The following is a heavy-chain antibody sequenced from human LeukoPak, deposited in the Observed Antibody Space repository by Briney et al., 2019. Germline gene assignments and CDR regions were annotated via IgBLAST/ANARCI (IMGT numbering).Heavy chain of an antibody. CDR3: ARALLRYSFDY. J-gene: IGHJ4*02. CDR1: GGSISSYF. V-gene: IGHV4-59*01. Sequence: PSETLSLTCTVSGGSISSYFWSWIRQAPGKGLEWIGYIYYSGSTNYNPSLKSRVTISVDTSKNQFSLKLTSVTAADTAVYYCARALLRYSFDYWGQGTLVTVSS. CDR2: IYYSGST.